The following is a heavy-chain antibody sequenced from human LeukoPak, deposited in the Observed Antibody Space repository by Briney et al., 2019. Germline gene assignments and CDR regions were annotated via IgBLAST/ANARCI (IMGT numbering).Heavy chain of an antibody. Sequence: PGGSLRLSCAASGFTFSSYDMHWVRQATGKGLEWVSAIGTAGDTYYPGSVKGRFTISRENAKNSLYLQMNSLRAGDTAVYYCARGANYYYDSNGAFDIWGQGTMVTVSS. J-gene: IGHJ3*02. CDR2: IGTAGDT. V-gene: IGHV3-13*01. D-gene: IGHD3-22*01. CDR3: ARGANYYYDSNGAFDI. CDR1: GFTFSSYD.